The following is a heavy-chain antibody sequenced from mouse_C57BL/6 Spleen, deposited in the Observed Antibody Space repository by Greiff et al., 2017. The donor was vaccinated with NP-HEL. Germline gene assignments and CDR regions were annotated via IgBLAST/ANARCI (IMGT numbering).Heavy chain of an antibody. D-gene: IGHD3-1*01. CDR2: IYPGDGDT. Sequence: QVQLQQSGPELVKPGASVKISCKASGYAFSSSWMNWVKQRPGKGLEWIGRIYPGDGDTNYNGKFKGKATLTADKSSSTAYMQLSSLTSEDSAVYFCARESGYYCDYWGQGTTLTVSS. CDR3: ARESGYYCDY. V-gene: IGHV1-82*01. CDR1: GYAFSSSW. J-gene: IGHJ2*01.